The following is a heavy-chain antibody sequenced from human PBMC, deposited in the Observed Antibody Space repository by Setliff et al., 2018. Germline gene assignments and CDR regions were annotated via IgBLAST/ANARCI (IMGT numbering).Heavy chain of an antibody. D-gene: IGHD6-19*01. CDR3: ARQAVAGSDAFDI. Sequence: SGESLKISCKGSGYSFTSYWIGWVRQMPGKGLEWMGIIYPGDSDTRYSPSFQGQVTISADKSISTAYLQWSSLKASDAAMYYCARQAVAGSDAFDIWGQGTMVTVSS. CDR1: GYSFTSYW. J-gene: IGHJ3*02. V-gene: IGHV5-51*01. CDR2: IYPGDSDT.